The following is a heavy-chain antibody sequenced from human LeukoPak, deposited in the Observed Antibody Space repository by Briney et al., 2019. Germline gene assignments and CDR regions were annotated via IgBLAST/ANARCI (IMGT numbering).Heavy chain of an antibody. D-gene: IGHD7-27*01. Sequence: AASVKVSCKASGGPLSTHAISWVRQAPGQGLECMGRIIPILGIANYAQKFQGRVTITADKSMSAAYMELSSLRSEDTAVYYCARGHGGLGSYWYLDLWGRGTLVTVSS. V-gene: IGHV1-69*04. J-gene: IGHJ2*01. CDR1: GGPLSTHA. CDR3: ARGHGGLGSYWYLDL. CDR2: IIPILGIA.